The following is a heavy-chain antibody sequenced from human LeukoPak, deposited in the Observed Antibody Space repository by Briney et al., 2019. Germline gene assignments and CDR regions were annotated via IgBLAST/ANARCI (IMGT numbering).Heavy chain of an antibody. CDR2: IYSGGST. J-gene: IGHJ4*02. D-gene: IGHD3-3*01. Sequence: PGGSLRLSCAASGFTVSSNYMSWVRQAPGKGLEWVSVIYSGGSTYYADSVKGRFTISRDNSKNTLYLQMNSLRAEDTAVYYCANLGGFWSGYYIDYWGQGTLVTVSS. CDR1: GFTVSSNY. V-gene: IGHV3-53*05. CDR3: ANLGGFWSGYYIDY.